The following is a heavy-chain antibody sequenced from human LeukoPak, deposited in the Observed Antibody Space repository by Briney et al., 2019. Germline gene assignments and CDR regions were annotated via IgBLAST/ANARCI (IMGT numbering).Heavy chain of an antibody. CDR2: IYYSGST. Sequence: SETLSLTCTVSGGSISSYYWSWIRQPPGKGLEWIGYIYYSGSTNYNPSLKSRVTISVDTSKNQFSLKLSSVTAADTAVYYCATGNQRYSGYDFGYWGQGTLVTVSS. CDR1: GGSISSYY. J-gene: IGHJ4*02. CDR3: ATGNQRYSGYDFGY. D-gene: IGHD5-12*01. V-gene: IGHV4-59*08.